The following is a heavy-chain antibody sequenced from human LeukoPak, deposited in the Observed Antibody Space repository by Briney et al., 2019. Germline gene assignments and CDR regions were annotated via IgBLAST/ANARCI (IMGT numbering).Heavy chain of an antibody. V-gene: IGHV3-23*01. J-gene: IGHJ4*02. CDR3: AKDPLALARDIGGERN. Sequence: GGSLRLSSAASGFTFSSYAMIWVRQAPGKGLEWVSVISSSSTSTYYADSVKGRFTISRDNSKNTLYLQMNSLRVEDTAVYYCAKDPLALARDIGGERNWGQGTLVTISS. D-gene: IGHD3-10*01. CDR1: GFTFSSYA. CDR2: ISSSSTST.